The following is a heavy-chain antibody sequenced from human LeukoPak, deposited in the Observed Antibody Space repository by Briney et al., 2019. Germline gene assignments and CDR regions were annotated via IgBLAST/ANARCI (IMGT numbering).Heavy chain of an antibody. J-gene: IGHJ5*02. D-gene: IGHD6-19*01. CDR3: AKIRPAVADNWFDP. V-gene: IGHV3-30*02. CDR1: GLTSSSYG. CDR2: IRYDGSNK. Sequence: GGSLRLSCAASGLTSSSYGMHWVRQAPGKGLEWVAFIRYDGSNKYYADSVKGRFTISRDNSKNTLYLQMNSLRAEDTAVYYCAKIRPAVADNWFDPWGQGTLVTVSS.